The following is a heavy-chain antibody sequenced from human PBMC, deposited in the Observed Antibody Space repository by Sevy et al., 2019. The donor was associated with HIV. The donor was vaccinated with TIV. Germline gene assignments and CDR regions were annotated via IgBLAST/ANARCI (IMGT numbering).Heavy chain of an antibody. J-gene: IGHJ3*02. V-gene: IGHV4-30-4*01. D-gene: IGHD6-13*01. CDR3: ARRIAAAGTRAFDI. CDR1: GGSISSGDYY. Sequence: SETLSLTCTVSGGSISSGDYYWSWIRQPPGKGLEWIGYIYYSGSTYYNPSLKSRVTISVDTSKNQFSLKLSPVTAADTAVYYCARRIAAAGTRAFDIWGQGTMVTVSS. CDR2: IYYSGST.